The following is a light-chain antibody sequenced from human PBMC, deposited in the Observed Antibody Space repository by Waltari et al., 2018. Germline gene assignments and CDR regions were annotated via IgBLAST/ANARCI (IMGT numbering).Light chain of an antibody. V-gene: IGKV3-20*01. CDR1: QGVSGSY. Sequence: EIVLTQSPGTLSLSPGERATLSCRASQGVSGSYLAWYQQKPGQAPRLLIYGASSRATGIPDRCSGSGSGTDFTLTISRLEPEDFVVYYCQQYSSSSRTFGQGTKVEIK. J-gene: IGKJ1*01. CDR2: GAS. CDR3: QQYSSSSRT.